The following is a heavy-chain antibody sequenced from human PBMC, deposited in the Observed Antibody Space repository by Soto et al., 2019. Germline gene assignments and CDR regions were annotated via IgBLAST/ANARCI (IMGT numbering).Heavy chain of an antibody. J-gene: IGHJ6*02. CDR3: AREQSGDYYYYGMDV. V-gene: IGHV3-53*01. CDR2: IYSGGST. D-gene: IGHD7-27*01. Sequence: GGSLRLSCAASGFTVSSNYMSWVRQAPGKGLEWVSVIYSGGSTYYADSVKGRFTISRDNSKNTLYLQMNSLGAEDTAVYYCAREQSGDYYYYGMDVWGQGTTVTVSS. CDR1: GFTVSSNY.